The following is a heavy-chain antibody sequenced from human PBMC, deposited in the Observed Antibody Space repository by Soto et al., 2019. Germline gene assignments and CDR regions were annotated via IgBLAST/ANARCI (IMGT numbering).Heavy chain of an antibody. J-gene: IGHJ6*02. D-gene: IGHD2-15*01. CDR2: IWYDGSNK. CDR1: GFTFSSYG. CDR3: ARASRSNCSGGSCYYYYGMDV. Sequence: GGSLRLSCAASGFTFSSYGMHWVRQAPGKGLEWVAVIWYDGSNKYYADSGKGRFTISRDNSKKTLYLQMNSLRAEDTAVYYCARASRSNCSGGSCYYYYGMDVWGQGTTVTVSS. V-gene: IGHV3-33*01.